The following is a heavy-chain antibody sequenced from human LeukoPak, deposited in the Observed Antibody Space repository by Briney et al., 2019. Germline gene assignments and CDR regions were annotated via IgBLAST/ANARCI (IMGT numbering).Heavy chain of an antibody. CDR3: AMHTVIASSCSLDY. CDR2: IYYSGNT. D-gene: IGHD4-11*01. Sequence: PSETLSLTCSVSGGSISSSSYYWGWIRQPPGKGLEWIGSIYYSGNTYNNPSLKSRVTISVDTSKNQLSLKLTSVTAADTAVYYCAMHTVIASSCSLDYWGQGTLVTVSS. V-gene: IGHV4-39*01. CDR1: GGSISSSSYY. J-gene: IGHJ4*02.